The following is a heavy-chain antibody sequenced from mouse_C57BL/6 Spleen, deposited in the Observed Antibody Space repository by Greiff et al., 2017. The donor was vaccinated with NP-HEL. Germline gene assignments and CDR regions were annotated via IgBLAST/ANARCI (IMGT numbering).Heavy chain of an antibody. CDR1: GYSFTGYY. CDR2: INPSTGGT. V-gene: IGHV1-42*01. CDR3: ASQDSPRGY. J-gene: IGHJ2*01. Sequence: EVQLQQSGPELVKPGASVKISCKASGYSFTGYYMNWVKQSPEKSLEWIGEINPSTGGTTYNQKFKAKATLTVDKSSSTAYMQLKSLTSEDSAVYYWASQDSPRGYWGQGTTLTVSS.